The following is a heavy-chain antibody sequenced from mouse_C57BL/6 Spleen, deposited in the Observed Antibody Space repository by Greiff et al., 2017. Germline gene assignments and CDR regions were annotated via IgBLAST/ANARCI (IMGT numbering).Heavy chain of an antibody. CDR3: GVYYVNPWAMDY. Sequence: VQLQQSGPELVKPGASVKISCKASGYSFTGYYMNWVKQSPEKSLEWIGEINPSTGGTTYNQKFKAKATLTVDNSSSTAYMQLKSLTSEDSAVYYCGVYYVNPWAMDYWGQGTSVTVSS. D-gene: IGHD2-1*01. CDR1: GYSFTGYY. CDR2: INPSTGGT. V-gene: IGHV1-42*01. J-gene: IGHJ4*01.